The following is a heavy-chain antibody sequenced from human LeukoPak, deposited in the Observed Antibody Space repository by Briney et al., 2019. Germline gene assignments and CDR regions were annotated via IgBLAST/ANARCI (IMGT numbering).Heavy chain of an antibody. D-gene: IGHD6-13*01. J-gene: IGHJ4*02. V-gene: IGHV4-39*07. CDR1: GGSISSSSYY. CDR2: IYYSGST. Sequence: SETLSLTCTVSGGSISSSSYYWGWIRQPPGKGLEWIGSIYYSGSTYYNPSLKSRVTISVDTSKNQFSLKLSSVTAADTAVYYCAREEKSSSWYGGFDYWGQGTLVTVSS. CDR3: AREEKSSSWYGGFDY.